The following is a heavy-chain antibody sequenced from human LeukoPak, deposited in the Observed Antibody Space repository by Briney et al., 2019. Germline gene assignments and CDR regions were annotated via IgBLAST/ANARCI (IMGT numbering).Heavy chain of an antibody. CDR3: ATIFDL. CDR2: IDDSGSGT. CDR1: GFTFYMYA. J-gene: IGHJ4*02. V-gene: IGHV3-74*01. Sequence: GGSLRLSCQASGFTFYMYAMSWVRQAPGRGLVWVSRIDDSGSGTSYADSVKGRFTISRDTAKNTVYLQMNSLRADDTAIYYCATIFDLWGQGTLVTVSS.